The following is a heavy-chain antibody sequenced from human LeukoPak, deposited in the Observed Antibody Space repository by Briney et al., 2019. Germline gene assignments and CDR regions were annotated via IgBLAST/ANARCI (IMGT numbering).Heavy chain of an antibody. CDR2: IGNPDET. Sequence: GGSLRLSCAASGFTFNIHAMSWVRQAPGKGLEWVSSIGNPDETFYADSVKGRFTVSRDNSRNTLYLQMNSLRAEDAAVYYCAKDATPRNSIWDYFDCWGRGTLLTISS. V-gene: IGHV3-23*01. CDR3: AKDATPRNSIWDYFDC. D-gene: IGHD1-14*01. J-gene: IGHJ4*02. CDR1: GFTFNIHA.